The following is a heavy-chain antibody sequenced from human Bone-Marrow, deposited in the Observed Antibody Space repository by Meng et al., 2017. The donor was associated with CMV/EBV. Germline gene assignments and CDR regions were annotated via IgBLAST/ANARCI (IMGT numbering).Heavy chain of an antibody. CDR1: GGSISSYY. D-gene: IGHD2-2*01. Sequence: SETLSLTCTVSGGSISSYYWSWIRQPPGKGLEWIGYIYYSGSTNYNPSLKNRVTISLDTSKNQFSLRLSSVTAADTAVYYCARVGSSTAFDFDNWGQGTLVTVSS. V-gene: IGHV4-59*01. J-gene: IGHJ4*02. CDR2: IYYSGST. CDR3: ARVGSSTAFDFDN.